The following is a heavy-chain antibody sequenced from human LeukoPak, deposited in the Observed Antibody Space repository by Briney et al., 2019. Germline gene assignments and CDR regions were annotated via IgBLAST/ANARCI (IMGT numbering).Heavy chain of an antibody. D-gene: IGHD3-22*01. CDR1: GGSISSGGYY. CDR2: IYYSGST. J-gene: IGHJ4*02. Sequence: PSQTLSLTCAVSGGSISSGGYYWSWIRQHPGKGLEWIGYIYYSGSTYYNPSLKSRVTISVDTSKNQFSLKLSSVTAADTAVYYCTRDSYYDSSGSRYVWGQGALVTVSS. V-gene: IGHV4-31*11. CDR3: TRDSYYDSSGSRYV.